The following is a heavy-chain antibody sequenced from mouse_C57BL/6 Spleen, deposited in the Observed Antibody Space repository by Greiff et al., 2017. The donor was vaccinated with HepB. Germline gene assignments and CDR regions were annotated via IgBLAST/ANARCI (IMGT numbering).Heavy chain of an antibody. CDR1: GFSLTSYG. CDR3: AKTLYGSSYWYFDV. V-gene: IGHV2-5*01. J-gene: IGHJ1*03. CDR2: IWRGGST. Sequence: QVQLQQSGPGLVQPSQSLSITCTVSGFSLTSYGVHWVRQSPGKGLEWLGVIWRGGSTDYNAAFMSRLSITKDNTKSQVFFKMNSLQADDTAIYYCAKTLYGSSYWYFDVWGTGTTVTVSS. D-gene: IGHD1-1*01.